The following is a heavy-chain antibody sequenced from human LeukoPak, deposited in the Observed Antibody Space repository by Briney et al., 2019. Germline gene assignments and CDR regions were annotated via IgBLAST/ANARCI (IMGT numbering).Heavy chain of an antibody. D-gene: IGHD5-18*01. CDR2: INHSGST. J-gene: IGHJ4*02. CDR3: ARGQKYRYGYTVTELGSGYFDY. Sequence: PSETLSLTCAVYGGSFSGYYWSWIRQPPGKGLEWIGEINHSGSTNSNPSLKSRVTISVDTSKNQFSLKLSSVTAADTAVYFCARGQKYRYGYTVTELGSGYFDYWGQGTLVTVSS. CDR1: GGSFSGYY. V-gene: IGHV4-34*01.